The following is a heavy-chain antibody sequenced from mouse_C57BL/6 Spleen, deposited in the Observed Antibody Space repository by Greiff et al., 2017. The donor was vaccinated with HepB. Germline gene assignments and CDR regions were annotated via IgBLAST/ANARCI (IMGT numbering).Heavy chain of an antibody. CDR2: INYDGSST. CDR1: GFTFSDYY. Sequence: EVQVVESEGGLVQPGSSMKLSCTASGFTFSDYYMAWVRQVPEKGLEWVANINYDGSSTYYLDSLKSRFIISRDNAKNILYLQMSSLKSEDTATYYCARAYYYGSLFDYWGQGTTLTVSS. V-gene: IGHV5-16*01. CDR3: ARAYYYGSLFDY. J-gene: IGHJ2*01. D-gene: IGHD1-1*01.